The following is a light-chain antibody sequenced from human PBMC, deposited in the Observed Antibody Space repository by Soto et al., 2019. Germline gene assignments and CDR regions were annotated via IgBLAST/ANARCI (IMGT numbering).Light chain of an antibody. CDR2: DVS. J-gene: IGLJ2*01. V-gene: IGLV2-14*01. CDR1: SSDVGAYNY. CDR3: SSYTSSSTYVV. Sequence: QSALTQPASVSGSPGQSITISCTGTSSDVGAYNYVSWYQQHPGKAPKLMIYDVSNRPSGVSNRFSGSKSGNTASLTISGLQAEDEADYYCSSYTSSSTYVVFGGGTKLTFL.